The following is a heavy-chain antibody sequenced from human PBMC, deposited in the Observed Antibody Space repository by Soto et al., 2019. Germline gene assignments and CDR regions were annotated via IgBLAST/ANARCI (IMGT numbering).Heavy chain of an antibody. CDR2: LIPVFGTS. CDR1: GDSFSNYA. J-gene: IGHJ6*02. V-gene: IGHV1-69*01. Sequence: QVQLEQSGAEVKKPGSSVKVSCRASGDSFSNYAVNWLRQAPGRGLEWMGGLIPVFGTSNYAEKFQGRLTITADESTSTAYMELSSLTSEDTAVYYCARAVRTGFYGIDVWGQGTTVSVSS. CDR3: ARAVRTGFYGIDV.